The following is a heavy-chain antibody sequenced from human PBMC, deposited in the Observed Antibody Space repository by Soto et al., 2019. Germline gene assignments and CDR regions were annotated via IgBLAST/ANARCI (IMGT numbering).Heavy chain of an antibody. Sequence: QVQLVQSGAAVKKPGSSVKVSCKASGGTFSSYTISWVRQAPGQGLEWMGRIIPILGIANYAQKFQGRVTITADKSTSTAYMELSSLRSEDTAVYYCASTYYYGSGSYGPWDYWGQGTLVTVSS. D-gene: IGHD3-10*01. CDR1: GGTFSSYT. J-gene: IGHJ4*02. CDR3: ASTYYYGSGSYGPWDY. V-gene: IGHV1-69*02. CDR2: IIPILGIA.